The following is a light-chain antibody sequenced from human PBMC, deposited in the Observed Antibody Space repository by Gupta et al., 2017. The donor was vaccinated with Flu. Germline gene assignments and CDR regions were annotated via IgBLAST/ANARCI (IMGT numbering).Light chain of an antibody. V-gene: IGKV3-11*01. CDR3: QRRNNWRPT. CDR1: KSVRSF. J-gene: IGKJ4*01. Sequence: EIVLTQSPPTLSLSPGDSATLSCRASKSVRSFLAWYQQRPGQAPRLVIYDASKRATGMPARFSGSGSGTDFTLTISSLEPEDFAVYYWQRRNNWRPTFGGGTKVEIK. CDR2: DAS.